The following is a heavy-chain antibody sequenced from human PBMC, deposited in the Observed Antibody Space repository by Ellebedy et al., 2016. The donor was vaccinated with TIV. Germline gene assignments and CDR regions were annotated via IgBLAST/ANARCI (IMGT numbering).Heavy chain of an antibody. CDR3: ARGGIKGSSSPRSRGAAEYFQH. D-gene: IGHD6-6*01. V-gene: IGHV3-66*01. CDR2: IYSGGST. Sequence: GESLKISCAASGFTFSSYAMSWVRQAPGKGLEWVSIIYSGGSTYYADSVKGRFTISRDNSKNTLYLQMNSLRAEDTAVYYCARGGIKGSSSPRSRGAAEYFQHWGQGTLVTVSS. J-gene: IGHJ1*01. CDR1: GFTFSSYA.